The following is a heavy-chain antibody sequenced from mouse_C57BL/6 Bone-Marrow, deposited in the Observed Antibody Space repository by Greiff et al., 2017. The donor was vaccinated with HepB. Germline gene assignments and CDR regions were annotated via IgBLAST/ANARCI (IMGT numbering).Heavy chain of an antibody. CDR3: TTIYYYGSSIYAMDY. J-gene: IGHJ4*01. V-gene: IGHV14-4*01. D-gene: IGHD1-1*01. CDR2: IDPENGDT. Sequence: EVKLQQSGAELVRPGASVKLSCTASGFNIKDDYMHWVKQRPEQGLEWIGWIDPENGDTEYASKFQGKATITADTSSNTAYLQLSSLTSEDTAVYYCTTIYYYGSSIYAMDYWGQGTSVTVSS. CDR1: GFNIKDDY.